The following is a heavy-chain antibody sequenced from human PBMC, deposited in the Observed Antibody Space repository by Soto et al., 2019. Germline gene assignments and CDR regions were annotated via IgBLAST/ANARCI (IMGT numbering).Heavy chain of an antibody. CDR1: GYTFTGYY. Sequence: GASVKVSCKASGYTFTGYYMHWVRQAPGQGLEWMGWINSNSGGTNYAQKFQGWVTMTRDTSISTAYMELSRLRSDDTAVYYCARGGYSYGYYYYYGMDVWGQGTTVTVSS. D-gene: IGHD5-18*01. CDR2: INSNSGGT. J-gene: IGHJ6*02. V-gene: IGHV1-2*04. CDR3: ARGGYSYGYYYYYGMDV.